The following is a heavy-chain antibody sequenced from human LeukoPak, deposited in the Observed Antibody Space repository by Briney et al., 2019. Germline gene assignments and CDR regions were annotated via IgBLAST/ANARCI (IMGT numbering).Heavy chain of an antibody. J-gene: IGHJ3*02. D-gene: IGHD6-19*01. CDR3: ARGAVAVRNAFDI. V-gene: IGHV6-1*01. Sequence: SQTLSLTCAISGDSVSSNSAAWNWIRQSPSRGLEWLGRTYYSSKWYNDYAVSVKSRIIINPDTSKNQFSLQLTSVPPEDTALYYCARGAVAVRNAFDIWGQGTMVTVSS. CDR2: TYYSSKWYN. CDR1: GDSVSSNSAA.